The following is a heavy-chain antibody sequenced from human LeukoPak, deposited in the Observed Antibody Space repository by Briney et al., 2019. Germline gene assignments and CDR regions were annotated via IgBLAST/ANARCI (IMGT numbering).Heavy chain of an antibody. CDR1: GYSMSSGYY. V-gene: IGHV4-38-2*02. CDR3: TFSRVRGVGSYYYYHYMDV. D-gene: IGHD3-10*02. J-gene: IGHJ6*03. Sequence: SETLSLTCSVSGYSMSSGYYWGWIRQPPERGLEWIGSMYHTGSTYYNPSLKSRVNISVDTSKNQFSLKLSSVTAADTAVYYCTFSRVRGVGSYYYYHYMDVWGKGTTVTVSS. CDR2: MYHTGST.